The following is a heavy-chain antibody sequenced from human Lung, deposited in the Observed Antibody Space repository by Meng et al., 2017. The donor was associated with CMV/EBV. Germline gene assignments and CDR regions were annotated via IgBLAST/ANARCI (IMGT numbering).Heavy chain of an antibody. J-gene: IGHJ5*02. CDR3: VSGSGREWFDP. CDR2: INQDGSEK. D-gene: IGHD2-15*01. CDR1: GFTFSNYW. Sequence: GESXKISCAASGFTFSNYWMSWVRQAPGKGLEWVASINQDGSEKHYMDSVKGRFTISRDNDKNALYLEMNSLRAEDTSLYFCVSGSGREWFDPWGQGPLVTVSS. V-gene: IGHV3-7*01.